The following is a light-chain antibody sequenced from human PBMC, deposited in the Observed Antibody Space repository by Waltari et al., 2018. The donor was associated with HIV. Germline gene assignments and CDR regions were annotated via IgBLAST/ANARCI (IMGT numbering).Light chain of an antibody. CDR1: RDIFRS. CDR3: QQYYNSPLS. Sequence: DIQITQSPSSLSASVGDRVTLTCRPSRDIFRSLALFPQKPGKPPKLLVYGASKLQSGVPSRFSGSGSGTTYTLIIGCLQADDFATYFCQQYYNSPLSFGQGTKVEMK. J-gene: IGKJ2*03. V-gene: IGKV1-NL1*01. CDR2: GAS.